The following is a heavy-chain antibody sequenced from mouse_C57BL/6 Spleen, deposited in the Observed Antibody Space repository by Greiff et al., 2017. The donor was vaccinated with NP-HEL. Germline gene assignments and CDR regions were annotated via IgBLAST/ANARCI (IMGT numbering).Heavy chain of an antibody. D-gene: IGHD1-1*01. V-gene: IGHV1-63*01. CDR1: GYTFTNYW. CDR3: AREGTSTVVATGNYAMDY. CDR2: IYPGGGYT. Sequence: QVQLKQSGAELVRPGTSVKMSCKASGYTFTNYWIGWAKQRPGHGLEWIGDIYPGGGYTNYNEKFKGKATLTADKSSSTAYMQFSSLTSEDSAIYYCAREGTSTVVATGNYAMDYWGQGTSVTVSS. J-gene: IGHJ4*01.